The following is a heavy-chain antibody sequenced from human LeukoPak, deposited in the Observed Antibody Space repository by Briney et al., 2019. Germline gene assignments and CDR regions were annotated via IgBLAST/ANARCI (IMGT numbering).Heavy chain of an antibody. CDR3: AKSMTLQWRGFFDL. Sequence: GGSLRLSCVVSGFTFSTYAMSWVRQAPGKGLEWVSGIGGSGGDTFYADSVRGRFTISRDNSKNTLYLQKNSLRADDTAIYYCAKSMTLQWRGFFDLWGRGTHVTVSS. CDR1: GFTFSTYA. CDR2: IGGSGGDT. J-gene: IGHJ2*01. V-gene: IGHV3-23*01. D-gene: IGHD6-19*01.